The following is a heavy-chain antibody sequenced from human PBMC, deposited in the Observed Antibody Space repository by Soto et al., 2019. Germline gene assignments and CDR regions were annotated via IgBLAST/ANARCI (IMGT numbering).Heavy chain of an antibody. V-gene: IGHV3-30*18. J-gene: IGHJ5*02. CDR3: GNDLLHNTRTTCGS. CDR1: GFTFDSYG. D-gene: IGHD1-26*01. Sequence: QVQLVESGGGVVQPGRSLRLSCAASGFTFDSYGMHWVRQAPGKGLAWVAVISSDGNNKYYADSVKGRFSIYRDNFNNIPYLPMSSLRVEDTALYYVGNDLLHNTRTTCGSWGQGTVVTVSS. CDR2: ISSDGNNK.